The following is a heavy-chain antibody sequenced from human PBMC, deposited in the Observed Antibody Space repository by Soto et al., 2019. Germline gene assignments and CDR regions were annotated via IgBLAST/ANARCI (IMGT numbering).Heavy chain of an antibody. CDR1: GFTVSSNY. CDR3: AARNIVAPY. D-gene: IGHD5-12*01. CDR2: IYSGGTT. J-gene: IGHJ4*02. V-gene: IGHV3-66*01. Sequence: EVQLVESGGGLVQPGESLRLSCAASGFTVSSNYMSWVRQALGKGLEWVSLIYSGGTTDYADSVKGRFTISRDNSKNTLYLQMNSLRAEDTAVYYCAARNIVAPYWGQGTLVTVSS.